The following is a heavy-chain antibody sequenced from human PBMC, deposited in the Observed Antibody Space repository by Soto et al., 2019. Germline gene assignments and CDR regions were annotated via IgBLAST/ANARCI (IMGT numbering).Heavy chain of an antibody. CDR1: GFTFSSYD. J-gene: IGHJ4*02. CDR3: AGSTSNVPFDY. D-gene: IGHD2-2*01. V-gene: IGHV3-13*01. Sequence: GGSLRLSCAASGFTFSSYDMHWVRQATGKGLEWVSAIGTAGDTYYPGSVKGRFTISRENAKNSLYLQMNSLRAEDTAVYYCAGSTSNVPFDYWGQGTLVTVSS. CDR2: IGTAGDT.